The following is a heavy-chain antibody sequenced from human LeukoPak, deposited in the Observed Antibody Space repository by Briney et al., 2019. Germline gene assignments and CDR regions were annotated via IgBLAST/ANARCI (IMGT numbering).Heavy chain of an antibody. V-gene: IGHV3-64D*06. CDR2: ISPDGSNT. J-gene: IGHJ4*02. Sequence: GGSLRLSCSASGFTFSSYAMHWVRQAPGKGLEYVSAISPDGSNTYYADSVKGRFSISRDNSKNALYLQMSSLRPEDTAVYYCVPKGTEGYWGQGTLVTVSS. CDR3: VPKGTEGY. CDR1: GFTFSSYA.